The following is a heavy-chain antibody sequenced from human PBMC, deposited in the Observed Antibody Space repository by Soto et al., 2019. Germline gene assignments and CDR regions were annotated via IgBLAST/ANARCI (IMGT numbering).Heavy chain of an antibody. Sequence: CAISGDSVSSNSAAWNWIRQSPSRGLEWLGRTYYRSKWYNDYALSVKSRITINPDTSKNQFSLQLNSVTPEDTAVXXXXXXXXXXXXXXXXXXXXXXXXMXVXXXGTTVTVSS. CDR2: TYYRSKWYN. V-gene: IGHV6-1*01. CDR3: XXXXXXXXXXXXXXXXXXXXXMXV. CDR1: GDSVSSNSAA. J-gene: IGHJ6*01.